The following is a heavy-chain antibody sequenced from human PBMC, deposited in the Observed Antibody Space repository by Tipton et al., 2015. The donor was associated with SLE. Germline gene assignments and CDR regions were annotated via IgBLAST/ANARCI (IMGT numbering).Heavy chain of an antibody. D-gene: IGHD6-19*01. V-gene: IGHV4-31*03. CDR3: ASGRGSGWFFDY. CDR1: GGSISSGGYY. CDR2: INHSGST. Sequence: TLSLTCTVSGGSISSGGYYWSWIRQHPGKGLEWIGEINHSGSTNYNPSLKSRVTISVDTSKNQFSLKLNSVTAADTAVYYCASGRGSGWFFDYWGQGTLVTVSS. J-gene: IGHJ4*02.